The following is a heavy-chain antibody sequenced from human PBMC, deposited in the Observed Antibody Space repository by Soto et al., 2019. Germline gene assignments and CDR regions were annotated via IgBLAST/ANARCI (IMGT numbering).Heavy chain of an antibody. V-gene: IGHV3-23*01. CDR3: ARYPSYDFWSEFDY. CDR2: ISGSGGNT. D-gene: IGHD3-3*01. Sequence: VLLLESGGGLIQPGGSLRLSCAVSGFSSSSYAMAWVRQAPGKGLEWVSAISGSGGNTYYADSAKGRFTISRDNSKNTLYLQMNSLRAEDTAVYYCARYPSYDFWSEFDYWGQGSLVTVSS. J-gene: IGHJ4*02. CDR1: GFSSSSYA.